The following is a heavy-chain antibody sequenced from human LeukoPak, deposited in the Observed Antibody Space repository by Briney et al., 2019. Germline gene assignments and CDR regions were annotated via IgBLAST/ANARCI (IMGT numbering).Heavy chain of an antibody. Sequence: SETLSLTCTVSGGSFSSGDYYWSWIRQPPGKGLEWIGYIYYSGSTSYNPSLKSRLIISINTSKNQFSQRLSSVTAADTAVYYCARVSGSDLFFDYWGQGTLVTVSS. J-gene: IGHJ4*02. D-gene: IGHD2-21*01. CDR1: GGSFSSGDYY. CDR2: IYYSGST. CDR3: ARVSGSDLFFDY. V-gene: IGHV4-30-4*01.